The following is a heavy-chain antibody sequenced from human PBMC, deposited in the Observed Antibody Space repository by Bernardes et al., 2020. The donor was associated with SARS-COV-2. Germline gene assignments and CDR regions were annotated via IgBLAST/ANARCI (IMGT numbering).Heavy chain of an antibody. CDR1: GFTFSSYG. D-gene: IGHD6-13*01. Sequence: GGSLRLSCAASGFTFSSYGMHWVRQAPGKGLEWVAVIWYDGSNKYYADSVKGRFTISRDNSKNTLYLQMNSLRAEDTAVYYCARDFPPLYGMAAAGNEAFDIWGQGTMVTVSS. CDR3: ARDFPPLYGMAAAGNEAFDI. J-gene: IGHJ3*02. CDR2: IWYDGSNK. V-gene: IGHV3-33*01.